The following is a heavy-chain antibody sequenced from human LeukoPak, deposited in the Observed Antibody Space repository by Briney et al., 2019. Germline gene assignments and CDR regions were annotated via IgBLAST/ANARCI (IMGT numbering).Heavy chain of an antibody. J-gene: IGHJ4*02. CDR3: ASGDPHYYDYVWGSYSQSTAFDY. CDR1: GFTVSSNY. Sequence: GGSLRLSCAASGFTVSSNYMSWVRQAPGKGLEWVSVIYSGGSAYYADSVKGRFTISRDNSKNTLYLQMNSLRAEDTAVYYCASGDPHYYDYVWGSYSQSTAFDYWGQGTLVTVSS. V-gene: IGHV3-53*01. D-gene: IGHD3-16*01. CDR2: IYSGGSA.